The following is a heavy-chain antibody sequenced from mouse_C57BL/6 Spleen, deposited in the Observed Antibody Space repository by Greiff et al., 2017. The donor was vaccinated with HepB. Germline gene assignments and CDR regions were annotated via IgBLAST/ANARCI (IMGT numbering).Heavy chain of an antibody. CDR2: IDPSDSYT. D-gene: IGHD1-1*01. J-gene: IGHJ4*01. CDR3: ARVHYGSSLYAMDY. V-gene: IGHV1-50*01. Sequence: QVQLQQPGAELVKPGASVKLSCKASGYTFTSYWMQWVKQRPGQGLEWIREIDPSDSYTNYNQKFKGKATLTVDTSSSTAYMQLSSLTSEDSAVYYCARVHYGSSLYAMDYWGQGTSVTVSS. CDR1: GYTFTSYW.